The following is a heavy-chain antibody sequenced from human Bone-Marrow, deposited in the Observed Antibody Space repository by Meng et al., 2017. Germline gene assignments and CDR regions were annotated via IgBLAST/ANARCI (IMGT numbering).Heavy chain of an antibody. CDR2: ISHDGGET. D-gene: IGHD2-21*02. CDR3: AKDSGGDVINWFDP. CDR1: GFTFSRYG. Sequence: QVQMVESGGGVVQPGRSLRLSCAASGFTFSRYGMHWVRQAPGKGLECVAVISHDGGETYYADSVKGRFTISRDNSKNTLCVQMNSLRAEDTAIYYCAKDSGGDVINWFDPWGQGTLVTVSS. V-gene: IGHV3-30-3*01. J-gene: IGHJ5*02.